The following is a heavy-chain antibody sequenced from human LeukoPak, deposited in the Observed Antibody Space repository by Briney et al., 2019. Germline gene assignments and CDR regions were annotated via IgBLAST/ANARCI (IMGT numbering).Heavy chain of an antibody. CDR3: AKGAYDYIEMGYFDD. CDR2: IIGSSGDT. D-gene: IGHD5-12*01. V-gene: IGHV3-23*01. Sequence: GGSLRLSCAASGFRFSNFAMSWVLQAPGKGLEWVSLIIGSSGDTLYADSVKGRFTISRDISKNRLYLQMNSLRAEDTALYYCAKGAYDYIEMGYFDDWGQGTLVTVSS. J-gene: IGHJ4*02. CDR1: GFRFSNFA.